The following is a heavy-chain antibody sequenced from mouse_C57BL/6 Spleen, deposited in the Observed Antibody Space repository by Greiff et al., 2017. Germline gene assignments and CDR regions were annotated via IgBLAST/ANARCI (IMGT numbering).Heavy chain of an antibody. J-gene: IGHJ4*01. Sequence: EVKLVESGGDLVKPGGSLKLSCAASGFTFSSYGMSWVRQTPDKRLEWVATISSGSSYTYYPDSVKGRFTISRDNAKNTLYLQMSSLKSEDTAMYYCARQDNYDAMDYWGQGTSVTVSS. CDR3: ARQDNYDAMDY. V-gene: IGHV5-6*02. CDR1: GFTFSSYG. D-gene: IGHD1-3*01. CDR2: ISSGSSYT.